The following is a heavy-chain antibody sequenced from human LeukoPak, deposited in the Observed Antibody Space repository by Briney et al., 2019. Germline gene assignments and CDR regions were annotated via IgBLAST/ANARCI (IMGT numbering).Heavy chain of an antibody. J-gene: IGHJ4*02. Sequence: GGSLRLSCAASGFTFRNYGMSWVRQAPGKGLEWLANIKLDGSDEHYADSVKGRFTISRDNAKNSLFLQMDSLRAADTAVYYCAKHGSYHFDYWGQGTLVTVSS. CDR1: GFTFRNYG. V-gene: IGHV3-7*01. D-gene: IGHD3-10*01. CDR2: IKLDGSDE. CDR3: AKHGSYHFDY.